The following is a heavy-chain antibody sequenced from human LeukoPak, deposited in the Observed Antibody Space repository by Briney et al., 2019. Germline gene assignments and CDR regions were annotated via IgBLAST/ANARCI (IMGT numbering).Heavy chain of an antibody. J-gene: IGHJ4*02. CDR1: GFTFSTYA. Sequence: PGGSLRLSCAASGFTFSTYAMSWVRQAPGKGLEWVSYISSSSSYTNYADSVKGRFTISRDNAKNSLYLQMNSLRAEDTALYYCARHRGNNYGHLDYWGQGTLVTVSA. CDR2: ISSSSSYT. D-gene: IGHD5-18*01. CDR3: ARHRGNNYGHLDY. V-gene: IGHV3-11*03.